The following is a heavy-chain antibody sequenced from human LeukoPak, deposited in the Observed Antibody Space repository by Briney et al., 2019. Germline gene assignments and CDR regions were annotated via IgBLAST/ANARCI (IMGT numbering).Heavy chain of an antibody. D-gene: IGHD1-1*01. CDR3: ARGGTGNIDF. CDR1: GGSFSAYY. CDR2: INHSGST. J-gene: IGHJ4*02. Sequence: SETLSLTCGVYGGSFSAYYWSWIRQPPGKGLEWIGEINHSGSTNYNPSLKTRVAMSVDTSKNHFSLKLGSVTAADTAVYYCARGGTGNIDFWGRGALVTVSS. V-gene: IGHV4-34*01.